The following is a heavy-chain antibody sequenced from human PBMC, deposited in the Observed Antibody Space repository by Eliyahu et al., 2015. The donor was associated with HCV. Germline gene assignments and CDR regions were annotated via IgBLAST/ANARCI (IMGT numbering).Heavy chain of an antibody. J-gene: IGHJ3*01. Sequence: QITLRESGPTLVKPAQTLTLTCSFSGFSLSTNGVGVAWIRQSPGKALEWLGFIYWDDDKRYSPSLKNRVTITKEPSNDQVVLTLKYMSQVDTGTYYCAHSDARNDWVLDSFDVWGEGTMVTVSS. CDR1: GFSLSTNGVG. CDR2: IYWDDDK. V-gene: IGHV2-5*02. CDR3: AHSDARNDWVLDSFDV. D-gene: IGHD3-9*01.